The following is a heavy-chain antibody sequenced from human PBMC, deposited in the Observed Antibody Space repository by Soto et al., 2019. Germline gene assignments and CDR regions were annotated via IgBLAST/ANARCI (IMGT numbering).Heavy chain of an antibody. Sequence: PGGSLRLSCAASGFSVSSHARHWVRQAPGKGLEWVAGISYDGVSKYYTGSVKGRFTIARDNSRNALYLQLNSLSSGDTAIYYCASEQQSRRVGDYWGLGTLVTVSS. CDR1: GFSVSSHA. CDR2: ISYDGVSK. CDR3: ASEQQSRRVGDY. V-gene: IGHV3-30-3*01. J-gene: IGHJ4*02. D-gene: IGHD6-13*01.